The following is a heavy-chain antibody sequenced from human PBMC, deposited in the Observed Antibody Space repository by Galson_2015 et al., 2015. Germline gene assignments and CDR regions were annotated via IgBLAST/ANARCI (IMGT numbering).Heavy chain of an antibody. J-gene: IGHJ4*02. CDR1: GFTVSSNY. Sequence: SLRLSCAVSGFTVSSNYMSWVRQAPGKGLEWVSVIYSGGSTYYADSVKGRFSISRDNSKNSLYLQMNSLRTQDTALYYCAKSDGWQQLLDWGQGTLVTVSS. D-gene: IGHD6-13*01. V-gene: IGHV3-53*05. CDR2: IYSGGST. CDR3: AKSDGWQQLLD.